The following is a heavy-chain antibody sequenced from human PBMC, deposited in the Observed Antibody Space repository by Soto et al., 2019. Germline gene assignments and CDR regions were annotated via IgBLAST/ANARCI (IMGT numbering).Heavy chain of an antibody. CDR2: INPNSGGT. CDR1: GYTFTGYY. CDR3: ARDSNSYCTNGVCYDGMDV. D-gene: IGHD2-8*01. J-gene: IGHJ6*02. V-gene: IGHV1-2*04. Sequence: ASVKVSCKASGYTFTGYYMHWVRQAPGQGLEWMGWINPNSGGTNYAQKFQGWVTMTRDTSISTAYMELSRLRSDDTAVYYCARDSNSYCTNGVCYDGMDVWGQGTTVTVSS.